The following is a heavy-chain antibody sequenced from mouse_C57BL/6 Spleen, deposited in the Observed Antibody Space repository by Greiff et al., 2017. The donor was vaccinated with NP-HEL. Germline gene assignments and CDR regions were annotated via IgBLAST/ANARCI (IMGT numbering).Heavy chain of an antibody. V-gene: IGHV2-2*01. J-gene: IGHJ2*01. CDR1: GFSLTSYG. D-gene: IGHD2-12*01. CDR3: ARTGLLEYYFDY. Sequence: VKLVESGPGLVQPSQSLSITCTVSGFSLTSYGVHWVRQSPGKGLEWLGVIWSGGSTDYNAAFISRLSISKDNPKSQVFYKMNSLQADDTAIYYCARTGLLEYYFDYWGQGTTLTVSS. CDR2: IWSGGST.